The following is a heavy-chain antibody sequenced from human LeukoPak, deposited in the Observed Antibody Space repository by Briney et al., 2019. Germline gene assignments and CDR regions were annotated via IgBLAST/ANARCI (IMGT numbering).Heavy chain of an antibody. CDR2: IYSGGST. J-gene: IGHJ4*02. V-gene: IGHV3-53*01. CDR3: ARSRSGYHFDY. D-gene: IGHD5-12*01. Sequence: PGGSPRLSCAASGFTVSSYYMSWVRQAPGKGLEWVSVIYSGGSTYYGDSMKGRFTVSRDNAKNSLSLQMNSLRAEDTAVYYCARSRSGYHFDYWGQGTLVTVSS. CDR1: GFTVSSYY.